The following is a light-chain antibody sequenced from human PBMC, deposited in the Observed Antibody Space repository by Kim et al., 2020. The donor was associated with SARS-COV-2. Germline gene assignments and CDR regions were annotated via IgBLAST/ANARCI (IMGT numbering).Light chain of an antibody. CDR3: QQYGGSPPYT. Sequence: EIVLTQSPGTLSLSPGESATLSCRASQSVSTSYLAWYQQRPGQAPRLLIHSASRRATGIPDRFIGSGSGTEFTLTISRLEPEDFAMYYCQQYGGSPPYTVGQGTKLEI. J-gene: IGKJ2*01. V-gene: IGKV3-20*01. CDR1: QSVSTSY. CDR2: SAS.